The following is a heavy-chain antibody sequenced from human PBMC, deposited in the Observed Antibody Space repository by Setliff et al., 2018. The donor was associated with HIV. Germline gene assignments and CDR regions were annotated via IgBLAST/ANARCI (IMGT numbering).Heavy chain of an antibody. V-gene: IGHV4-61*09. CDR2: IHTSGIT. Sequence: PSETLSLTCTVSGGSISSGSYYWSWIRQPAGKGLEWIGHIHTSGITDYNPSLKSRVTISVATSKNQFSLKLNSVTTADTAVYYCARSRTSSGYYGVTGYGMDVWGQGTTVTVSS. CDR1: GGSISSGSYY. D-gene: IGHD3-22*01. CDR3: ARSRTSSGYYGVTGYGMDV. J-gene: IGHJ6*02.